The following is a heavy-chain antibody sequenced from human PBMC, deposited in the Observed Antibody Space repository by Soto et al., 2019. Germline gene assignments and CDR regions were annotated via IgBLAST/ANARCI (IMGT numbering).Heavy chain of an antibody. CDR1: GESFSDYY. Sequence: SETLSLTCAVYGESFSDYYWTWIRQPPGKGLEWIGEINQSGSANYNPSLESRVTISVDTSKKQFLLTLSSVTTADTAVYYCTRRNPAPGDLWIWGQGTMVTVSS. V-gene: IGHV4-34*01. J-gene: IGHJ3*02. D-gene: IGHD2-2*01. CDR3: TRRNPAPGDLWI. CDR2: INQSGSA.